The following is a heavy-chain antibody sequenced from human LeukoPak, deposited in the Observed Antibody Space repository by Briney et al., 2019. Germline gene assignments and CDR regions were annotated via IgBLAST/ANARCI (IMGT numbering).Heavy chain of an antibody. CDR1: GFTFSSYW. CDR2: IKQDGSEK. D-gene: IGHD6-19*01. V-gene: IGHV3-7*01. Sequence: GGSLRLSCAASGFTFSSYWMSWVRQAPGKGLEWVANIKQDGSEKYYVDSVKGRFTISRDNSKNTLYLQMNSLRAEDTAVYYCARVRVAGIKGGTDAFDIWGQGTMVTVSS. CDR3: ARVRVAGIKGGTDAFDI. J-gene: IGHJ3*02.